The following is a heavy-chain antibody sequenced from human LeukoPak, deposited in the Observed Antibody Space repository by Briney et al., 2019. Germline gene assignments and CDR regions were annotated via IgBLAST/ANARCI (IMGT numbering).Heavy chain of an antibody. V-gene: IGHV1-69*13. CDR1: GGTFSSYA. CDR3: ARAAEYSSSLSSIAPGYY. D-gene: IGHD6-13*01. J-gene: IGHJ4*02. CDR2: IIPIFGTA. Sequence: SVKVSCKASGGTFSSYAISWVRQAPGQGLEWMGGIIPIFGTANYAQKFQGRVTITADESTSTAYMELSSLRSEDTAVYYCARAAEYSSSLSSIAPGYYWGQGNLVTVSS.